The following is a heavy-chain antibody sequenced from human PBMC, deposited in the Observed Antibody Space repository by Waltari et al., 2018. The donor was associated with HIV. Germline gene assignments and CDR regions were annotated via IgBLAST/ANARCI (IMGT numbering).Heavy chain of an antibody. D-gene: IGHD2-21*02. CDR1: GYSISSGYY. J-gene: IGHJ2*01. CDR2: IYHSGST. V-gene: IGHV4-38-2*01. CDR3: ARVRIVVVTAHWYFDL. Sequence: QVQLQESGPGLVKPSETLSLTCAVPGYSISSGYYWGWIRQPPGKGLEWIGSIYHSGSTYYNPSLKSRVTISVDTSKNQFSLKLSSVTAADTAVYYCARVRIVVVTAHWYFDLWGRGTLVTVSS.